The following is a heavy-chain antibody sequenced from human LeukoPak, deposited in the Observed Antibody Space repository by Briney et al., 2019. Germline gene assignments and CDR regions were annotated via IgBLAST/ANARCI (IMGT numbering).Heavy chain of an antibody. CDR3: ARDLGIAAAGTSDY. V-gene: IGHV3-21*01. D-gene: IGHD6-13*01. CDR1: GFTFSSYG. J-gene: IGHJ4*02. CDR2: ISSSSSYI. Sequence: GGSLRLPCAASGFTFSSYGMNWVRQAPGKGLEWVSSISSSSSYIYYADSVKGRFTISRDNAKNSLYLQMNSLRAEDTAVYYCARDLGIAAAGTSDYWGQGTLVTVSS.